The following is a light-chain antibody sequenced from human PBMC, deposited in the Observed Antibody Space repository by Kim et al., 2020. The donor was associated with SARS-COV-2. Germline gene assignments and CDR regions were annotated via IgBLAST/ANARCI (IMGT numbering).Light chain of an antibody. J-gene: IGKJ2*03. CDR1: ESVSDN. CDR3: QQYSYWPRS. CDR2: GVS. V-gene: IGKV3-15*01. Sequence: SVSQGERAIPSCRASESVSDNLAWYNQKPGQSPSLLIYGVSTRAAGVPARFSGSGSGTEFTLSISSLQFEDFGVYYCQQYSYWPRSFGQGTKLEI.